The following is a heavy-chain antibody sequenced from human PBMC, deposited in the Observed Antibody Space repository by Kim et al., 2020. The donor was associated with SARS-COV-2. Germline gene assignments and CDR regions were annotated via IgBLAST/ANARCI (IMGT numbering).Heavy chain of an antibody. CDR1: GFSFSSSA. CDR2: ISDSGDTT. D-gene: IGHD2-15*01. Sequence: GGSLRLSCAASGFSFSSSAMSWVRQAPGKGLEWVSDISDSGDTTDHADSVKGQFTISRDNSKDTLYLQMNDLRVEDTAMYYCAKHKSRAEAVFDYWGQGT. CDR3: AKHKSRAEAVFDY. J-gene: IGHJ4*02. V-gene: IGHV3-23*01.